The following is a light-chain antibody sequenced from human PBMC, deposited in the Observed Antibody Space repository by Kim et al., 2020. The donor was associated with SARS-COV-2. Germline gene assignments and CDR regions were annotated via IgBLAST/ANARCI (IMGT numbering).Light chain of an antibody. CDR2: DVS. V-gene: IGLV2-11*01. J-gene: IGLJ2*01. CDR3: CSFAGSNTFL. Sequence: QSALTQPRSVSGSPGQSVTISCTGTSSDVGRYNYVSWYQQHPNKAPKLMVYDVSKRPSGVPDRFSASKSGNTASLTISGLQAEDEADYYCCSFAGSNTFLFGGGTQLTVL. CDR1: SSDVGRYNY.